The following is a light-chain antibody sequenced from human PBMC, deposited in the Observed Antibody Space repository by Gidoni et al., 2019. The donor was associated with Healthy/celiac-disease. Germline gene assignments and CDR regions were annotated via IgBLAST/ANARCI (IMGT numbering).Light chain of an antibody. J-gene: IGKJ2*01. V-gene: IGKV1-39*01. Sequence: PSSLSASVGDRVTITCRASQSISSYLNWYQQKPGKAPKLLIYAASSLQSGVPSRFSGSGSGTDFTLTISSLQPEDFATYYCQQSYSTPHTFXXXTKLEIK. CDR3: QQSYSTPHT. CDR2: AAS. CDR1: QSISSY.